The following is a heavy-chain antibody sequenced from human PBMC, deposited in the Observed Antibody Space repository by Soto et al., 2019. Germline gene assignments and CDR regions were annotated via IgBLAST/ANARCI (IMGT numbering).Heavy chain of an antibody. Sequence: EVQLVESGGGLVQPGGSLRLSCAASGFTFSSYWMSWVRQAPGKGLEWVANIKQDGSEKYYVDSVKGRFTISRDNAKNSLYLQMNSLRAEDTAVYYCARGRGNSWSYHLDYWGQGTLVTVSS. V-gene: IGHV3-7*03. CDR2: IKQDGSEK. CDR3: ARGRGNSWSYHLDY. D-gene: IGHD1-26*01. CDR1: GFTFSSYW. J-gene: IGHJ4*02.